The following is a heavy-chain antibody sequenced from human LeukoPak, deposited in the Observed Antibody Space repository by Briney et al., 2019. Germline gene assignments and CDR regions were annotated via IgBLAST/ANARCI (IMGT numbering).Heavy chain of an antibody. CDR2: IYPGDSDT. Sequence: GESLKISCKGSGYSFTSYWIGWVRQMPGKGLEWMGIIYPGDSDTRYSPSFQGQVTISADKSISTAYLQWSSLKASDTAMYYCARLDRPSITIFGVVNYDYWGQGTLVTVSS. CDR3: ARLDRPSITIFGVVNYDY. CDR1: GYSFTSYW. V-gene: IGHV5-51*01. D-gene: IGHD3-3*01. J-gene: IGHJ4*02.